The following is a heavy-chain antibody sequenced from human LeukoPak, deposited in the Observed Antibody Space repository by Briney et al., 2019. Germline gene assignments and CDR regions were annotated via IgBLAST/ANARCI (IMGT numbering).Heavy chain of an antibody. CDR2: IRSSSNTI. J-gene: IGHJ3*02. CDR1: GFTFSSYS. CDR3: ARGLPDTAMVSDALDI. D-gene: IGHD5-18*01. Sequence: GGSLRLSCAASGFTFSSYSMNWFRQAPGKGLEWVSYIRSSSNTIYYADSVKGRFTISRDNAKNSLYLQMNSLRAEDTAVYYCARGLPDTAMVSDALDIWGRGTTVTVSS. V-gene: IGHV3-48*01.